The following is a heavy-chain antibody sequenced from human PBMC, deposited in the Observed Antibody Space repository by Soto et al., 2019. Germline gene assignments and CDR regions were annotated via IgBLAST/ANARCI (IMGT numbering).Heavy chain of an antibody. J-gene: IGHJ4*02. CDR1: GFSLSTSGVG. CDR2: IYWDDDK. D-gene: IGHD4-17*01. CDR3: AHRRWGDYGDDFDY. Sequence: QITLKESGPTLVKPTQTLTLTCTFSGFSLSTSGVGVGWIRQPPGKALEWLALIYWDDDKRYSPSLKSRLTIXKXTXXNQVVLTMTNMDPVDTATYYCAHRRWGDYGDDFDYWGQGTLVTVSS. V-gene: IGHV2-5*02.